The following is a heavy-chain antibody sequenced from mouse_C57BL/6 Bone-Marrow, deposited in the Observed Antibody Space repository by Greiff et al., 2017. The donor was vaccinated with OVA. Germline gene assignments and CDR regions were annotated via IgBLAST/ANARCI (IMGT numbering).Heavy chain of an antibody. CDR2: IYPGSGST. J-gene: IGHJ1*03. D-gene: IGHD2-14*01. Sequence: QVQLQQPGAELVKPGASVKMSCKASGYTFTSYWITWVKQRPGQGLEWIGDIYPGSGSTHYNEKFKSKATLTVDTSSSTAYMQLSSLTSEDSAVYYCARGYYRSWYFDVWGTGTTVTVSS. V-gene: IGHV1-55*01. CDR1: GYTFTSYW. CDR3: ARGYYRSWYFDV.